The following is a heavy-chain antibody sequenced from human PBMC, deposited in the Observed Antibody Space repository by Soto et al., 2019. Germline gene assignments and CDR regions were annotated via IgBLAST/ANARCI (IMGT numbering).Heavy chain of an antibody. Sequence: QVQLQESGPGLVKPSGTLSLTCAVSGVSISSHDWWTWVRQPPGKGLEWIGESHQSGNTNYNSSLESRVTISLDKSKNQFSLQLSSVTVADTAVYYCATRDTGMVYWGQGTLVTVSS. J-gene: IGHJ4*02. D-gene: IGHD5-18*01. V-gene: IGHV4-4*02. CDR3: ATRDTGMVY. CDR2: SHQSGNT. CDR1: GVSISSHDW.